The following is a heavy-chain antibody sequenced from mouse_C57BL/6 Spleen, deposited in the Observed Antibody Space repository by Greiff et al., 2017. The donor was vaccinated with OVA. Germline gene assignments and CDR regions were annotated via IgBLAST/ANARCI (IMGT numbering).Heavy chain of an antibody. CDR2: IDPETGGT. CDR3: TRWGTTVGAPDY. V-gene: IGHV1-15*01. D-gene: IGHD1-1*01. CDR1: GYTFTDYE. Sequence: QVHVKQSGAELVRPGASVTLSCKASGYTFTDYEMHWVKQTPVHGLEWIGAIDPETGGTAYNQKFKGKAILTADKSSSTAYMGLRSLTSEDSAVYYCTRWGTTVGAPDYWGQGTTLTVSS. J-gene: IGHJ2*01.